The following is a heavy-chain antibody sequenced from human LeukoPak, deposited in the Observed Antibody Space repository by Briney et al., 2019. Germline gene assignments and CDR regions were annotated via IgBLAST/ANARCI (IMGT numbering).Heavy chain of an antibody. CDR1: GYSFTSYW. CDR2: IYPGDSDT. V-gene: IGHV5-51*01. J-gene: IGHJ4*02. D-gene: IGHD2-2*01. Sequence: KVGESLKISCKGSGYSFTSYWIGWVRQMPGKGLEWMGIIYPGDSDTRYSPSFQGQVTISADKSISTVYLQWSSLKASDTAMYYCARTPSSRVTKLDYWGQGTLVTVSS. CDR3: ARTPSSRVTKLDY.